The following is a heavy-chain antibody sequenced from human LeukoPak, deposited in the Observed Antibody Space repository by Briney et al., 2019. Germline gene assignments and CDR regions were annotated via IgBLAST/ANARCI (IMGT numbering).Heavy chain of an antibody. CDR2: ISGSGGST. V-gene: IGHV3-23*01. CDR3: AKDGALLRWPVYYFDY. CDR1: GFTLSSYA. Sequence: GGSLRLSCAASGFTLSSYAMSWVRQAPGKGLEWVSAISGSGGSTYYADSVKGRFTISRDNSKNTLYLQMNSLRAEDTAVYYCAKDGALLRWPVYYFDYWGQGTLVTVSS. D-gene: IGHD4-23*01. J-gene: IGHJ4*02.